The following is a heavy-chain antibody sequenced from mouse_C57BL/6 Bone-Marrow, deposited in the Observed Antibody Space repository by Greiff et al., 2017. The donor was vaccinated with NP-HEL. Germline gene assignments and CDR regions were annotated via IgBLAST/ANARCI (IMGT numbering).Heavy chain of an antibody. CDR2: IDPENGDT. CDR3: TTQIYYYGSSYAY. CDR1: GFNIKDDY. Sequence: EVKLQESGAELVRPGASVKLSCTASGFNIKDDYMHWVKQRPEQGLEWIGWIDPENGDTEYASKFQGKATITADTSSNTAYLQLSSLTSEDTAVYYCTTQIYYYGSSYAYWGQGTLVTVSA. V-gene: IGHV14-4*01. J-gene: IGHJ3*01. D-gene: IGHD1-1*01.